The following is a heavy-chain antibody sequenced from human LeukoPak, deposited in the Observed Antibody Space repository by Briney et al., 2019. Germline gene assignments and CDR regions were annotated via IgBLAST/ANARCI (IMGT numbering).Heavy chain of an antibody. CDR3: AKDPSGSGSAQYDY. Sequence: PGGSLRLSCAASGFTFSDHYMDWVRQAPGKGLVWVSAISGSGGSTYYADSVKGRFTISRDNSKNTLYLQMNSLRAEDTAVYYCAKDPSGSGSAQYDYWGQGTLVTVSS. CDR1: GFTFSDHY. J-gene: IGHJ4*02. D-gene: IGHD3-10*01. CDR2: ISGSGGST. V-gene: IGHV3-23*01.